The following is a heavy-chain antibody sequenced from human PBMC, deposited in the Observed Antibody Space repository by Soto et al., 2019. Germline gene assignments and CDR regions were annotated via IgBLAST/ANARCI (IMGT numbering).Heavy chain of an antibody. Sequence: GASVKVSCKASGYTFTSYAMHWVRQAPGQRLEWMGWINAGNGNTKYSQKFQGRVTITRDTSISTAYMELSSLRSEDTAVYYCARASRSGYYNSGHYYYYYYMDVWGKGTTVTVSS. D-gene: IGHD3-3*01. CDR1: GYTFTSYA. CDR3: ARASRSGYYNSGHYYYYYYMDV. J-gene: IGHJ6*03. CDR2: INAGNGNT. V-gene: IGHV1-3*01.